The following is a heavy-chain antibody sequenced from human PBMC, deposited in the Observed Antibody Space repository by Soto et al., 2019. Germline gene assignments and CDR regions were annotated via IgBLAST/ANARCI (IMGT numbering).Heavy chain of an antibody. CDR2: IRSKANNYAT. CDR3: STPRDDYSSSSPDS. D-gene: IGHD6-6*01. J-gene: IGHJ4*02. Sequence: PGESLKISCAASGFTFSGSTMLWVRQASGKGLEWVGRIRSKANNYATAYAASVKGRVTISRDDSKNTAYLQLNSLKTEDTAVYYCSTPRDDYSSSSPDSWGQGTLVTVSS. V-gene: IGHV3-73*01. CDR1: GFTFSGST.